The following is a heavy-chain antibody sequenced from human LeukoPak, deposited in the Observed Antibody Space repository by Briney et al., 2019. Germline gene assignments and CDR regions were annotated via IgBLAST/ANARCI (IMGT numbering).Heavy chain of an antibody. CDR3: ARDGEYIYEYGFDF. J-gene: IGHJ4*02. V-gene: IGHV3-66*01. CDR2: IYSGDRT. D-gene: IGHD3-16*01. Sequence: GGSLRLSCAASGFSVNNLYMSWVRQAPGKGLEWVSVIYSGDRTYYADSVKGRFTISRDTSKNTVYLQMNSLRPEETAVYYCARDGEYIYEYGFDFWGQGPLVTVSS. CDR1: GFSVNNLY.